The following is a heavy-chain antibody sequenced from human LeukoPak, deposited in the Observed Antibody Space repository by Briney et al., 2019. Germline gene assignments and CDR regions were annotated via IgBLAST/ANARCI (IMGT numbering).Heavy chain of an antibody. J-gene: IGHJ6*03. Sequence: GGSLRLSCTASGFTFGDYAMSWFRQAPGKGLEWVGFIRSKAYGGTTEYAASVKGRFTISRDDSKSIAYLQMNSLKTEDTAVYYCTRIVGTAYGSGYPAYYYYYMDVWGKGTTVTVSS. CDR1: GFTFGDYA. CDR2: IRSKAYGGTT. D-gene: IGHD3-10*01. V-gene: IGHV3-49*03. CDR3: TRIVGTAYGSGYPAYYYYYMDV.